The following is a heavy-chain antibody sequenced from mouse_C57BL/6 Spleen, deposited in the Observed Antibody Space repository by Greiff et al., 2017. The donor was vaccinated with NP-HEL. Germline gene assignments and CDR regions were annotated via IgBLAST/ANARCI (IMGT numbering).Heavy chain of an antibody. CDR1: GYTFTDYY. CDR2: INPYNGGT. CDR3: ARVYGSLWYFDV. D-gene: IGHD1-1*01. J-gene: IGHJ1*03. Sequence: EVQLQQSGPVLVKPGASVKMSCKASGYTFTDYYMNWVKQSHGKSLEWIGVINPYNGGTSYNQKFKGKATLTVDKSSSTAYMELNSLTSEDSAVYYCARVYGSLWYFDVWGTGTTVTVSS. V-gene: IGHV1-19*01.